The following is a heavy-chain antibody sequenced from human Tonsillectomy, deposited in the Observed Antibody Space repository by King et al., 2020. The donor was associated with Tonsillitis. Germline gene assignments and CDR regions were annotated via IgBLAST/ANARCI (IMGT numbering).Heavy chain of an antibody. Sequence: VQLVESGGGVIQPGGSLRLSCAASGFTFDDYAMHWVRQAPGKGLEWVSLISGDGGSTYYADSVKGRFTISRDNSKNSLYLQINSLRTEDTALYYCAKDTNWGGDYFDYLGQGTLVTVSS. J-gene: IGHJ4*02. D-gene: IGHD7-27*01. CDR1: GFTFDDYA. V-gene: IGHV3-43*02. CDR3: AKDTNWGGDYFDY. CDR2: ISGDGGST.